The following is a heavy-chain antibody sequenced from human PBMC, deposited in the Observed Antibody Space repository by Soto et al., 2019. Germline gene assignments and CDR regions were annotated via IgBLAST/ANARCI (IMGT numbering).Heavy chain of an antibody. CDR1: GFTFSSYG. Sequence: GGSRRLSCAASGFTFSSYGIHWVRQAPGKGLEWVAVIWSDGSNEWYADSVKGRVTISRDNSKNTVYLQMSRLRAEDTAMYYSARGNPPHCRRGSCFDSWGRGTLVTGSS. V-gene: IGHV3-33*01. J-gene: IGHJ5*01. CDR2: IWSDGSNE. D-gene: IGHD2-15*01. CDR3: ARGNPPHCRRGSCFDS.